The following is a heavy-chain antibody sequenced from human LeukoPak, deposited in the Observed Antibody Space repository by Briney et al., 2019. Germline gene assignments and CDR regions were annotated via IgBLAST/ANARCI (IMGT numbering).Heavy chain of an antibody. Sequence: ASVKVSCKASGYTFTSYGITRVLQAPGQGLEWMGWISTYNGYTNYAQNLQGRVTMTTDTSTSTAYMELRTLRSDDTAVYYCARGSYSDYWGQGTLVTVSS. CDR2: ISTYNGYT. J-gene: IGHJ4*02. V-gene: IGHV1-18*01. CDR1: GYTFTSYG. CDR3: ARGSYSDY.